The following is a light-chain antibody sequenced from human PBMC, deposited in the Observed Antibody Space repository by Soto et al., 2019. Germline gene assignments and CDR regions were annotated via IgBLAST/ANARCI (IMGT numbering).Light chain of an antibody. V-gene: IGLV2-14*01. J-gene: IGLJ1*01. CDR3: SPYTSSSTPYV. Sequence: QSVLAQPASVSGSPGQSITISCTGTSSDVGGYNYVSWYQQHPGKAPKLMIYEVSNRPSGVSNRFSGSKSGNTASLTISGLQAEDEADYYCSPYTSSSTPYVFGTETKVTGL. CDR2: EVS. CDR1: SSDVGGYNY.